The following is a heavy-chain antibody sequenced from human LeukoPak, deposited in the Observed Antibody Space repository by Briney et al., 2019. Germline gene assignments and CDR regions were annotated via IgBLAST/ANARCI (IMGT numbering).Heavy chain of an antibody. D-gene: IGHD1-7*01. CDR2: IYSGGST. Sequence: RSGGSLRLSCAASGFTVSSNYMSWVRQAPGKGLEWVSVIYSGGSTYYADSVKGRFTISRDNSKNTLYLQMNSLRAEDTAVYYCARESGNTDAFDIWGQGTMVTVSS. CDR3: ARESGNTDAFDI. V-gene: IGHV3-53*01. J-gene: IGHJ3*02. CDR1: GFTVSSNY.